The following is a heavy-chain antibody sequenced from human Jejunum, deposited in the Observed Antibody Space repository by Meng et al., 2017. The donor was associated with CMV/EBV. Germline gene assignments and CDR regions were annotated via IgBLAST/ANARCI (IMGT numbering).Heavy chain of an antibody. Sequence: LSLTSAFYGGSFSGSYYTWIRQPPGGGLEWIGEVNHSENTDYNPSLKSRVTISIDKSNNQFSLRLSSVTAADTAVYYCTRGQLRSSHWGQGTLVTVSS. CDR3: TRGQLRSSH. J-gene: IGHJ4*01. CDR2: VNHSENT. V-gene: IGHV4-34*01. CDR1: GGSFSGSY. D-gene: IGHD4-17*01.